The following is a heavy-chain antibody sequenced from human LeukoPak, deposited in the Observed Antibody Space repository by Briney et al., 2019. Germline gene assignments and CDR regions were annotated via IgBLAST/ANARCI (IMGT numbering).Heavy chain of an antibody. Sequence: SGTLSLTCTVSGGSISSYYWSWIRQPPGKGLEWIGYIYYSGSTNYNPSLKSRVTISVDTSKNQFSLKLSSVTAADTAVYYCASWENYYDSSGYFVYWGQGTLVTVSS. J-gene: IGHJ4*02. V-gene: IGHV4-59*01. CDR1: GGSISSYY. CDR3: ASWENYYDSSGYFVY. D-gene: IGHD3-22*01. CDR2: IYYSGST.